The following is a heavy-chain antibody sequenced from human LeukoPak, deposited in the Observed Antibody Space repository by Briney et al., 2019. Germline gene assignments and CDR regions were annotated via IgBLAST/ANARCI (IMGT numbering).Heavy chain of an antibody. CDR1: GGSISSGDYY. Sequence: SETLSLTCTVSGGSISSGDYYWSWIRQHPGKGLAWIGYIYYSRNTNYNPSLKSRVTISVATSKIQFSLKLSSVTTADTAVYYGARVPYYYDSSGRYYYYYMDVWGKGGTVTVSS. D-gene: IGHD3-22*01. CDR2: IYYSRNT. J-gene: IGHJ6*03. V-gene: IGHV4-31*03. CDR3: ARVPYYYDSSGRYYYYYMDV.